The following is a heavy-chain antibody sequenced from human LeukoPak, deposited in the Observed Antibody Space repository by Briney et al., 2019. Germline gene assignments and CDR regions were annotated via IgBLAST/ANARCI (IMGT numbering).Heavy chain of an antibody. V-gene: IGHV4-59*01. D-gene: IGHD5-18*01. CDR1: GGSISSYY. CDR3: AREGSYGYMGYYFDY. CDR2: IYYSGST. J-gene: IGHJ4*02. Sequence: SETLSLTCTVSGGSISSYYWSWIRQPPGKGLEWSGYIYYSGSTNYNPSLKSRVTISVDTSKNQFSLKLSSVTAADTAVYYCAREGSYGYMGYYFDYWGQGTLVTVSS.